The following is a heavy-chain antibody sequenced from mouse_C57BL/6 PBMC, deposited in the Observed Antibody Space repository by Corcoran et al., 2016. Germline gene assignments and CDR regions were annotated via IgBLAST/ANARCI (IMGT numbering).Heavy chain of an antibody. CDR3: ARLETGRWYFDV. Sequence: EVQLQQSGPELVKPGASVKISCKASGYTFTDYYMNWVKQSHGKSLEWIGDINPNNGGTSYNQKFKGKATLTVDKSSSTAYMELRSLTSEDSAVYYCARLETGRWYFDVGGTGTTVTVSS. V-gene: IGHV1-26*01. CDR1: GYTFTDYY. J-gene: IGHJ1*03. CDR2: INPNNGGT. D-gene: IGHD4-1*01.